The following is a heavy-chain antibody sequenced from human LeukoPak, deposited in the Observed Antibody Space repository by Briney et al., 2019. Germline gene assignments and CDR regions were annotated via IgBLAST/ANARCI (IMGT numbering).Heavy chain of an antibody. J-gene: IGHJ4*02. CDR3: ARGVAVAGNFDY. CDR1: GGSISSYY. V-gene: IGHV4-59*12. Sequence: SETLSLTCTVSGGSISSYYWSWIRQPPGKGLEWIGEIYHSGSTNYNPSLKSRVTISVDKSKNQFSLKLSSVTAADTAVYYCARGVAVAGNFDYWGQGTLVTVS. CDR2: IYHSGST. D-gene: IGHD6-19*01.